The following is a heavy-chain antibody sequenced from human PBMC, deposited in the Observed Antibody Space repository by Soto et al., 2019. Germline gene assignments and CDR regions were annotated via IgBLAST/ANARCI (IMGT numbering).Heavy chain of an antibody. D-gene: IGHD6-6*01. CDR2: ISAYNGDS. CDR1: GYTFTSFG. V-gene: IGHV1-18*04. Sequence: VQLVQSGPEVKKPGASVKVSCKASGYTFTSFGITWVRQAPGQDLEWMGWISAYNGDSNYAPRLQGRVTMTTDTATSTVYMELQNLKSDDTAVYYCARDQEYSTSGLYWFDLWGQGTLVTVSS. J-gene: IGHJ5*02. CDR3: ARDQEYSTSGLYWFDL.